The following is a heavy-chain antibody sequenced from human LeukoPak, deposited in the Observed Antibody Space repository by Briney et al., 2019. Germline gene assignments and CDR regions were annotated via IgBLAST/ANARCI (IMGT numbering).Heavy chain of an antibody. CDR1: GFIFTDYW. D-gene: IGHD2-2*01. J-gene: IGHJ4*02. V-gene: IGHV3-7*01. CDR2: IKEDGSEK. Sequence: GESLRLSCAASGFIFTDYWMYWVRQAPGRGLAWVANIKEDGSEKNYVDSVKGRFTISRDNAKNSVYLQMNSLRVEDTAVYYCTTDLRGGYFTTTSCSLDYWGQGTLVTVSS. CDR3: TTDLRGGYFTTTSCSLDY.